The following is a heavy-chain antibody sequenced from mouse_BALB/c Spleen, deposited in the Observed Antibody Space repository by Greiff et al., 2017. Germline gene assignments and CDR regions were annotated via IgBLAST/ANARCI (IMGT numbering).Heavy chain of an antibody. CDR3: ARTDYGNPYYFDY. J-gene: IGHJ2*01. CDR1: GFTFSSYA. CDR2: ISSGGST. Sequence: EVKLVESGGGLVKPGGSLKLSCAASGFTFSSYAMSWVRQTPEKRLEWVASISSGGSTYYPDSVKGRFTISRDNARNILYLQMSSLRSEDTAMYYCARTDYGNPYYFDYWGQGTTLTVSS. V-gene: IGHV5-6-5*01. D-gene: IGHD2-1*01.